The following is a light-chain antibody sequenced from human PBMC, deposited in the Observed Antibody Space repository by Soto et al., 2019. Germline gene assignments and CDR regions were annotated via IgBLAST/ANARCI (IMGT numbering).Light chain of an antibody. CDR2: GAS. V-gene: IGKV3-15*01. J-gene: IGKJ1*01. Sequence: EIVMTQSPATLSVSPGERATLSCRTSQSVSNNLAWYQQKPGQAPRLLIFGASTRATGIPARFSGSGSGTEFTLTISRLEPEDFAVYYCQQYGSSPWTFGQGTKVEIK. CDR1: QSVSNN. CDR3: QQYGSSPWT.